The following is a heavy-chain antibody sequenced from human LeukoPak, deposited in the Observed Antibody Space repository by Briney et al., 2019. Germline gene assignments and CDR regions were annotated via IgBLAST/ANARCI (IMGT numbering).Heavy chain of an antibody. CDR3: ARSGAYYYDSSGRRLDY. D-gene: IGHD3-22*01. J-gene: IGHJ4*02. CDR2: ISAYNGNT. CDR1: GGTFSSYA. V-gene: IGHV1-18*01. Sequence: ASVKVSCKASGGTFSSYAISWVRQAPGQGLEWMGWISAYNGNTNYAQKLQGRVTMTTDTSTSTAYMELRSLRSDDTAVYYCARSGAYYYDSSGRRLDYWGQGTLVTVSS.